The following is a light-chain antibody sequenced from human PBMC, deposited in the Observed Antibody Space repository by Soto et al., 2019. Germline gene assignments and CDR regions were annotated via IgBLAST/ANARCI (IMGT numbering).Light chain of an antibody. CDR2: EVS. CDR3: SSYTTTGTLYV. CDR1: SSDVGGYNY. Sequence: QSALTQPASVSGSPGQSITISCTGTSSDVGGYNYVSWYQHHPGKAPKLMIYEVSNRSSGVSNRFAGSKSGNTASLAISGLQAEDEADYYCSSYTTTGTLYVFGSGTKLTVL. V-gene: IGLV2-14*01. J-gene: IGLJ1*01.